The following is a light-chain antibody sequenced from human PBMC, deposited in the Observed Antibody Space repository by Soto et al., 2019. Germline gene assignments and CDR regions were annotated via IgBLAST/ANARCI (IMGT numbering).Light chain of an antibody. Sequence: DIVMTQSPDSLAVSLGERATINCKSSQSVLYSSNNKNYLAWYQQKPGQPPKLLIYWASTRESGVPDRFRGSGSGTDFTLTISILQAEDVAVYYCQQYYSTPLTFGGGTKVEIK. CDR2: WAS. V-gene: IGKV4-1*01. J-gene: IGKJ4*01. CDR3: QQYYSTPLT. CDR1: QSVLYSSNNKNY.